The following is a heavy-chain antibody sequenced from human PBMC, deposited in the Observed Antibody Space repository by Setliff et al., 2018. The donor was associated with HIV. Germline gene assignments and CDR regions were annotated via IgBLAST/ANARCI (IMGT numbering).Heavy chain of an antibody. Sequence: LRLSCAASGFTFSSYSMNWVRQAPGKGLEWVSYISSSSSTIYYADSVKGRFTISRDNAKNSLYLQMNSLRAEDTAVYYCARGVRYPIQYFDYWGQGTLVTVSS. CDR3: ARGVRYPIQYFDY. D-gene: IGHD1-1*01. V-gene: IGHV3-48*04. CDR2: ISSSSSTI. J-gene: IGHJ4*02. CDR1: GFTFSSYS.